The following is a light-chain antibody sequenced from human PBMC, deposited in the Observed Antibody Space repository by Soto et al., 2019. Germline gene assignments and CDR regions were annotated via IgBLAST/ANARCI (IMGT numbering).Light chain of an antibody. CDR2: DIN. CDR3: MLSYSGPSI. J-gene: IGLJ7*01. CDR1: TGTVTSGHY. Sequence: QTVVTQEPSLPVYPGGTVALTCGSSTGTVTSGHYPYWFQVKPGQAPRTLLYDINNKHSWTPARFSGSLLGGKAALTLSGAQPEDEADYYCMLSYSGPSIFGGGTQLTVL. V-gene: IGLV7-46*01.